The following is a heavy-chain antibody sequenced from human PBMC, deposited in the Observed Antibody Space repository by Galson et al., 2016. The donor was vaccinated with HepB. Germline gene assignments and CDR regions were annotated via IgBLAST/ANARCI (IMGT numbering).Heavy chain of an antibody. Sequence: SVKVSCKASGYTLTAYHMHWVRQAPGQGLEWMGWINPNSATNYARKFQGRVTMTRDTSISTPYMELSSLKSDDTAVYYCARDQASLPPYSGAFDIWGQGTMVTVSP. CDR1: GYTLTAYH. J-gene: IGHJ3*02. CDR3: ARDQASLPPYSGAFDI. V-gene: IGHV1-2*02. CDR2: INPNSAT. D-gene: IGHD2-15*01.